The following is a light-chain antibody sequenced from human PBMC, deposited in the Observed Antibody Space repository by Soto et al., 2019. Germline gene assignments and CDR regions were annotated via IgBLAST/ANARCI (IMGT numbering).Light chain of an antibody. V-gene: IGKV3-20*01. Sequence: EIVLTQSPGTLSLSPGERATLSCRASQSVSSTYLAWYQQKPGQAPSFLIYGASRLATGITDRFSGSGYGTDITTTISRLEPEYFAQYYNQQYELSATPFGRGNKVEIK. J-gene: IGKJ4*02. CDR2: GAS. CDR1: QSVSSTY. CDR3: QQYELSATP.